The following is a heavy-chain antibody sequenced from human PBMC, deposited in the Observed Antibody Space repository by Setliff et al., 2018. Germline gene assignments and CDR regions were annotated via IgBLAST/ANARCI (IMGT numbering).Heavy chain of an antibody. D-gene: IGHD3-22*01. CDR2: INNDGSST. J-gene: IGHJ4*02. Sequence: PGGSLRLSCAASGYTSSSYAMTWVRQAPGKGLEWVSIINNDGSSTTYEDSVKGRFTISRDNAKNTLYLQMNSLRAEDTAVYYCAKPSFRGLNYYDSSGYHYWGQGALVTVSS. CDR1: GYTSSSYA. V-gene: IGHV3-74*01. CDR3: AKPSFRGLNYYDSSGYHY.